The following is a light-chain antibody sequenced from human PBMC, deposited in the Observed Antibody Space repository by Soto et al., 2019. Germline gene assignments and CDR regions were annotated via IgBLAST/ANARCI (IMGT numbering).Light chain of an antibody. CDR3: QQYDTLCT. CDR2: KAS. CDR1: QNVNGW. Sequence: IQLTQSPSSLSASVGDRVTITCRASQNVNGWVAGYQQKPGKAPKLLINKASSLESGVPSRFSGRGFGTEFTLTISSLQTDDFATYYCQQYDTLCTFGQGTKVDIK. J-gene: IGKJ1*01. V-gene: IGKV1-5*03.